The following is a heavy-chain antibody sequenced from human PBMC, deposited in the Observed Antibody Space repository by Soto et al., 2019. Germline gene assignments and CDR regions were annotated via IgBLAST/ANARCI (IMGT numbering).Heavy chain of an antibody. D-gene: IGHD3-16*01. V-gene: IGHV4-61*08. J-gene: IGHJ4*02. CDR2: IYYSGST. Sequence: SETLSLTCAVSGGSISSGGYSWSWIRQPPGKGLEWIGYIYYSGSTNYNPSLKSRLTISVDTSKNQFSLKLSSVTAADTAVYYCARRYGGNFDYWGQGTLVTVSS. CDR3: ARRYGGNFDY. CDR1: GGSISSGGYS.